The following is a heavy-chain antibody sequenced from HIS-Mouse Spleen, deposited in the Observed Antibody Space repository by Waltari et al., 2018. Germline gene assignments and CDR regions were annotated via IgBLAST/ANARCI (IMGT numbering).Heavy chain of an antibody. V-gene: IGHV2-70*15. J-gene: IGHJ4*02. CDR2: IDWDDAK. CDR3: ARIAEGYSSGWYAFDY. Sequence: QVTLRESGPALVKPTQTLTLTCTFSGFSLSTSGMCVSWLRQPPGKALEWLARIDWDDAKYYSTSLKTRLTISKETSKKQVVLTMTNMDPVDTATYYCARIAEGYSSGWYAFDYWGQGTLVTVSS. CDR1: GFSLSTSGMC. D-gene: IGHD6-19*01.